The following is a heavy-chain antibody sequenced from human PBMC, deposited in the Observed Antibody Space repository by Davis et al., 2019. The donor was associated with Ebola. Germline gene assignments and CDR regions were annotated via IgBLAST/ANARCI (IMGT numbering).Heavy chain of an antibody. CDR3: ARQFDT. CDR1: GGSVSSGSYY. J-gene: IGHJ4*02. D-gene: IGHD5-18*01. V-gene: IGHV4-39*01. Sequence: SQTLSLTCTVSGGSVSSGSYYWSWIRQPPGKGLEWIGEINHSGSTNYNPSLKSRVTISVDTSKNQFSLKLSSVTAADTAVYYCARQFDTWGQGILVTVSS. CDR2: INHSGST.